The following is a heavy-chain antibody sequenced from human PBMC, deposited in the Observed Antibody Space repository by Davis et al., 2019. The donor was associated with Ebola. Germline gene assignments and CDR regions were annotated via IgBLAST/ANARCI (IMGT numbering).Heavy chain of an antibody. CDR3: ARQKFTMVRGVIKTINWFDP. V-gene: IGHV5-51*01. J-gene: IGHJ5*02. Sequence: PGGSLRLSCKGSGYSFTSYWIGWVRQMPGKGLEWMGIIYSGDSDTRYSPSFQGQVTISADKSISTAYLQWSSLKASDTAMYYCARQKFTMVRGVIKTINWFDPWGQGTLVTVSS. D-gene: IGHD3-10*01. CDR2: IYSGDSDT. CDR1: GYSFTSYW.